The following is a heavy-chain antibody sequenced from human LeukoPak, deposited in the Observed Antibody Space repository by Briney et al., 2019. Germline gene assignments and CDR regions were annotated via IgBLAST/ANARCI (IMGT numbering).Heavy chain of an antibody. V-gene: IGHV1-18*01. CDR3: ARDSAELLWFSNPDY. CDR2: ISAYNGNT. J-gene: IGHJ4*02. Sequence: GASVKVSCKASGYTFTSYGISWVRQAPGQGLEWMGWISAYNGNTNYAQKLQGRVTMTTDTSTSTAYMELRSLRSDDTAVYYCARDSAELLWFSNPDYWGQGTLVTVSS. D-gene: IGHD3-10*01. CDR1: GYTFTSYG.